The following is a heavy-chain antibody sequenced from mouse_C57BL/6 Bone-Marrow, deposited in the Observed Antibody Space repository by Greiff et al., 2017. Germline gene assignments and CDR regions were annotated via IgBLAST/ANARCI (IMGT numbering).Heavy chain of an antibody. CDR3: APYDYDYYYAMDY. Sequence: EVKVVESGGGLVKPGGSLKLSCAASGFTFSDYGMHWVRQAPEKGLEWVAYISSGSSTIYYADTVKGRFTISRDNAKNTLFLQMTSLRSEDTAMYYCAPYDYDYYYAMDYWGQGTSVTVSS. J-gene: IGHJ4*01. CDR1: GFTFSDYG. CDR2: ISSGSSTI. D-gene: IGHD2-4*01. V-gene: IGHV5-17*01.